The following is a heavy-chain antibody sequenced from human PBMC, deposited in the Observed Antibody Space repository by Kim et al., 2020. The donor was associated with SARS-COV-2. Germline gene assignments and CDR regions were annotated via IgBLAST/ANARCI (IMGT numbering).Heavy chain of an antibody. J-gene: IGHJ2*01. CDR1: GGTFSSYA. CDR3: ARDQIAAAGTGGGPSGNRGGGAEPDWYFDL. CDR2: IIPIFGTA. Sequence: SVKVSCKASGGTFSSYAISWVRQAPGQGLEWMGGIIPIFGTANYAQKFQGRVTITADESTSTAYMELSSLRSEDTAVYYCARDQIAAAGTGGGPSGNRGGGAEPDWYFDLWGRGTLVTVSS. D-gene: IGHD6-13*01. V-gene: IGHV1-69*13.